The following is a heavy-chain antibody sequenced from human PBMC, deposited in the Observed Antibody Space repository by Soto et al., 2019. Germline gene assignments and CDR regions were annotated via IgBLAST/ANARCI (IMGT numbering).Heavy chain of an antibody. V-gene: IGHV3-30-3*01. CDR1: GFTFSSYA. Sequence: GGSLRLSCAASGFTFSSYAMHRVRQAPGKGLEWVAVISYDGSNKYYADSVKGRFTISRDNSKNTLYLQMNSLRAEDTAVYYCARCLDILTGPRYGMDVWGQGTTVTVSS. CDR3: ARCLDILTGPRYGMDV. J-gene: IGHJ6*02. D-gene: IGHD3-9*01. CDR2: ISYDGSNK.